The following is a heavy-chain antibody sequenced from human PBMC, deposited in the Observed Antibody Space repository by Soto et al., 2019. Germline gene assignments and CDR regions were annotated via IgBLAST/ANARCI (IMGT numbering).Heavy chain of an antibody. CDR1: GDSISSSNW. J-gene: IGHJ6*02. Sequence: SETLSLTCAVSGDSISSSNWWSWVRQPPGKGLELIGEIHHSGSTNYNPSLKSRVTISVDTSKNQFSLSLKSVTAADTAVYYCASDYSGYSADPEYYGVEVWGQGTTVTVSS. CDR2: IHHSGST. D-gene: IGHD3-22*01. CDR3: ASDYSGYSADPEYYGVEV. V-gene: IGHV4-4*02.